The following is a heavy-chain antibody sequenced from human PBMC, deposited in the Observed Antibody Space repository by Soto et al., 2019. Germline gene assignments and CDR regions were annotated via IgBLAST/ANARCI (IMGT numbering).Heavy chain of an antibody. CDR1: GLSFGTSGVG. CDR3: ASMTTVATAAFDI. CDR2: IYWNDDQ. Sequence: QITLKESGPTLVNPTQTLTLTCTASGLSFGTSGVGVGWIRQPPGKALEWLALIYWNDDQRYSPSLKSSLTSTKDTSKNQVVLTMTNVDPVDTATYYCASMTTVATAAFDIWGQGIMVTVPS. V-gene: IGHV2-5*01. D-gene: IGHD4-17*01. J-gene: IGHJ3*02.